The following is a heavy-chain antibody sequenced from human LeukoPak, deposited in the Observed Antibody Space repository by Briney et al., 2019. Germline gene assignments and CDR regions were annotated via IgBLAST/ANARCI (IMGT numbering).Heavy chain of an antibody. CDR2: IYYSGST. CDR3: ARNPTALVSYGFDP. Sequence: SETLSLTCTVSGGSFSNYYWSWIRQPPGKGLEWIGYIYYSGSTNYNPSLKSRVTISVDTSKNQFSLNLSSVTAADTAVYYCARNPTALVSYGFDPWGQGTQVTVPS. J-gene: IGHJ5*02. D-gene: IGHD5-18*01. V-gene: IGHV4-59*08. CDR1: GGSFSNYY.